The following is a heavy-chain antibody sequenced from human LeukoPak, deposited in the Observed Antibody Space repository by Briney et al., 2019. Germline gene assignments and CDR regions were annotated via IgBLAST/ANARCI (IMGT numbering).Heavy chain of an antibody. CDR1: GYTFTGYY. CDR3: AREGTYYYGSGSSWFDP. V-gene: IGHV1-2*02. D-gene: IGHD3-10*01. CDR2: INPNSGGT. J-gene: IGHJ5*02. Sequence: ASVKVSCKASGYTFTGYYMHWVRQAPGQGLEWMGWINPNSGGTNYAQKFQGRVTMTRDTSISTAYMELSRLRSDDTAVYYCAREGTYYYGSGSSWFDPWGQGTLVTVSS.